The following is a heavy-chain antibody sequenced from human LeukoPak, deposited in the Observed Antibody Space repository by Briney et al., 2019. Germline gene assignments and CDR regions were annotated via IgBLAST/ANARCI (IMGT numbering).Heavy chain of an antibody. CDR3: ATSTVTHFDY. CDR1: GFTFSSYG. J-gene: IGHJ4*02. Sequence: QSGGSLRLSCAASGFTFSSYGMHWVRQAPGKGLEWVAVIWYDGSNKYYADSVKGRFNISRDNSKNTVYLQMNSLRAEDTAVYYCATSTVTHFDYWGQGTLVTVSS. V-gene: IGHV3-33*01. D-gene: IGHD4-17*01. CDR2: IWYDGSNK.